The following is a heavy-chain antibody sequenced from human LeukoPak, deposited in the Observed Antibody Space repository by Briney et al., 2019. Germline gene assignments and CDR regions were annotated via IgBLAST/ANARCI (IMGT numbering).Heavy chain of an antibody. CDR2: IYTSGST. CDR1: GGSINTYY. Sequence: SETLSLTCTVSGGSINTYYWSWIRQPAGKGLEWIGRIYTSGSTNYNPSLKSRVTISIDKSENQLSLKLSSVTAADTAVYYCARDLWRFDPWGQGTLVTVSS. V-gene: IGHV4-4*07. J-gene: IGHJ5*02. D-gene: IGHD2/OR15-2a*01. CDR3: ARDLWRFDP.